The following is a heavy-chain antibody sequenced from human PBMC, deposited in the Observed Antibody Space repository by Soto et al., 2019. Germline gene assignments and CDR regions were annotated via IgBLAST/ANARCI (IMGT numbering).Heavy chain of an antibody. J-gene: IGHJ3*02. CDR3: ARPDSGNYLDDAFDI. D-gene: IGHD1-26*01. CDR1: GFTLSDYY. V-gene: IGHV3-11*05. CDR2: ISTSSST. Sequence: QVQLVESGGDLVKPGGSLRLSCAASGFTLSDYYMSWIRQAPGKGLEWVSYISTSSSTNYADSVKDRFTIYRDNSKNSGYLQMNSLRVDDTAVYYCARPDSGNYLDDAFDIWGQGTLVTVSS.